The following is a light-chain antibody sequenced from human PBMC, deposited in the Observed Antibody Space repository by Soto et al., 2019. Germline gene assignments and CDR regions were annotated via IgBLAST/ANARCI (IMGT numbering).Light chain of an antibody. Sequence: QSVLTQPASVSGSPGQSITISCTGTSSDVGGYNYVSWYQQHPGKAPKLMIYEVSNRPSGVSNRFSGSKSGNTASLTISGLQAEYEADYYCSSYTSSSTLGVVFGGGTQLTVL. J-gene: IGLJ2*01. V-gene: IGLV2-14*01. CDR2: EVS. CDR3: SSYTSSSTLGVV. CDR1: SSDVGGYNY.